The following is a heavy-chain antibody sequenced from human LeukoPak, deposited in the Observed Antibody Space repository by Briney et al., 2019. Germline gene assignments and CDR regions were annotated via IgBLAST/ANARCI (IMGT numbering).Heavy chain of an antibody. CDR3: AKVFGVVPAAYDY. CDR1: GFTFSSYA. CDR2: ISGSGGST. V-gene: IGHV3-23*01. Sequence: PGGSLRLSCAASGFTFSSYAMSWVRQAPGKGLEWVSAISGSGGSTYYADSVKGRFTIPRDNSQNTLYLQMNSLRAEDTAVYYCAKVFGVVPAAYDYWGQGTLVTVSS. D-gene: IGHD2-2*01. J-gene: IGHJ4*02.